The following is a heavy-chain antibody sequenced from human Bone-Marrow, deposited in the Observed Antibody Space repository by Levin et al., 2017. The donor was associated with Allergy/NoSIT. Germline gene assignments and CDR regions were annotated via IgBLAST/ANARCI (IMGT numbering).Heavy chain of an antibody. CDR2: INPNSGGT. CDR3: SREDY. J-gene: IGHJ4*02. V-gene: IGHV1-2*02. CDR1: GYSFTGHY. Sequence: WASVKVSCKASGYSFTGHYLHWVRQAPGQGLEWMGWINPNSGGTTYAQNFQGRVTITRDTSINTAYMELSRLTSDDTAVYYCSREDYWGQGTLVTVSS.